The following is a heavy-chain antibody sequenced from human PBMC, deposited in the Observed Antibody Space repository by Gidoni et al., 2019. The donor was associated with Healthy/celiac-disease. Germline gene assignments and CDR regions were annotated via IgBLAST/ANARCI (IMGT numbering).Heavy chain of an antibody. D-gene: IGHD6-6*01. CDR1: GGSISSSSYY. J-gene: IGHJ5*02. CDR3: ARTDRSKQLVPHNWFDP. CDR2: IYYSGST. Sequence: QLQLQESGPGLVKPSEPLSLTCTVSGGSISSSSYYWGWIRQPPGKWLEWIGSIYYSGSTYYNPSLKSRVTISVDTSKNQFSLKLSSVTAADTAVYYCARTDRSKQLVPHNWFDPWGQGTLVTVSS. V-gene: IGHV4-39*01.